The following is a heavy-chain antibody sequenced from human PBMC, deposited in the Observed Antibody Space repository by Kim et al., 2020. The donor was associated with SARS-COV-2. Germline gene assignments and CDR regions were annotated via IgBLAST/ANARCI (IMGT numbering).Heavy chain of an antibody. CDR2: ISSNGGST. D-gene: IGHD1-26*01. CDR1: GFTFSSYA. Sequence: GGSLRLSCSASGFTFSSYAMHWVRQAPGKGLEYVSAISSNGGSTYYADSVKGRFTISRDNSKNTLYLQMSSLRAEDTAVYYCVKERWGYIVGATGPNYFDYWGQGTLVTVSS. V-gene: IGHV3-64D*06. CDR3: VKERWGYIVGATGPNYFDY. J-gene: IGHJ4*02.